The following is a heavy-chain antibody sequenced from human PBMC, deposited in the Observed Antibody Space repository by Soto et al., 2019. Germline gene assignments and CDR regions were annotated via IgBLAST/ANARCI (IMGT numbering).Heavy chain of an antibody. CDR2: VHYYGST. Sequence: QLQLQESGPGLVKPSETLSLTCTVSGDSISSTNYCWGWIRQPPGKGLEWIGIVHYYGSTYYNPSLKSRLTISVETSQVSLKLTSVTAADTALYYCARLPHHMARECYFDIWGPGTLVTVSS. J-gene: IGHJ4*02. CDR1: GDSISSTNYC. D-gene: IGHD3-10*01. CDR3: ARLPHHMARECYFDI. V-gene: IGHV4-39*01.